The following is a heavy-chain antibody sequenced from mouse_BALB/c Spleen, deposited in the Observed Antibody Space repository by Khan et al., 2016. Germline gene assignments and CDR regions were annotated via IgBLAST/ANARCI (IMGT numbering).Heavy chain of an antibody. D-gene: IGHD1-3*01. CDR1: GYIFRNYG. J-gene: IGHJ2*01. CDR2: ININTGEP. V-gene: IGHV9-3*02. Sequence: QIQLVQSGPELKKPGETVNISCKSSGYIFRNYGMNWVKQAPGKGLKWMGWININTGEPTYAEDFKGRFVFSLESSASTAHLQINNLKNEDTATYYCARRSYNYLFDYWGQGTTLTVSS. CDR3: ARRSYNYLFDY.